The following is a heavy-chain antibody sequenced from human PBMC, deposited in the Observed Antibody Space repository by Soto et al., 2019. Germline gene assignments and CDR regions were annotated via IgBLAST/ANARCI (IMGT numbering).Heavy chain of an antibody. CDR3: ARVVSALIVVVPAAMSRNWFDP. J-gene: IGHJ5*02. D-gene: IGHD2-2*01. CDR1: GYTFTSYG. V-gene: IGHV1-18*01. CDR2: ISAYNGNT. Sequence: ASVKVSCTASGYTFTSYGISWVRQAPGQGLEWMGWISAYNGNTNYAQKLQGRVTMTTDTSTSTAYMELRSLGSDDTAVYYCARVVSALIVVVPAAMSRNWFDPWGQGTLVTVSS.